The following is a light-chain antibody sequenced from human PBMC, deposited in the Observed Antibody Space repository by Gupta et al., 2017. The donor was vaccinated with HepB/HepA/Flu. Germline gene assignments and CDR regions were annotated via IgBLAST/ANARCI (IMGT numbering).Light chain of an antibody. CDR3: QQYNNWPPVT. Sequence: EIAMTQSPATLSVSPGESATLSCRASQSVSSNLAWYQQKPGQAPRLLIYGASTRATGIPARFSGSGSGTEFTLTISSLQSEDFAGYYCQQYNNWPPVTFGQGTKVEIK. CDR2: GAS. CDR1: QSVSSN. V-gene: IGKV3-15*01. J-gene: IGKJ1*01.